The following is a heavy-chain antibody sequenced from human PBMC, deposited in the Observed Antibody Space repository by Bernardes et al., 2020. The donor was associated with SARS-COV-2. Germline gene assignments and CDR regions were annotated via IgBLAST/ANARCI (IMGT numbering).Heavy chain of an antibody. Sequence: SETLSLTCTIFGGSISSGDYYWTWIRQHPGKGLEWIGYIFYSGSAYYNLSLKNRITISADASKNQLSLKMSSVTAADTAVYYCARVKRGGEYVMDYWGQGTLVTVSS. CDR1: GGSISSGDYY. CDR2: IFYSGSA. V-gene: IGHV4-31*03. J-gene: IGHJ4*02. CDR3: ARVKRGGEYVMDY. D-gene: IGHD3-16*01.